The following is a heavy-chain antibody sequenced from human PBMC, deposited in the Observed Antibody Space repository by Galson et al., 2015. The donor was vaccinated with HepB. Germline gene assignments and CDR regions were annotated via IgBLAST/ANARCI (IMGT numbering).Heavy chain of an antibody. CDR1: GFSFSSYS. CDR2: ISSSGGNV. V-gene: IGHV3-48*02. CDR3: ARDRLGYYGMDV. J-gene: IGHJ6*02. Sequence: SLRLSCAASGFSFSSYSMNWVRQAPGKGLEWVSYISSSGGNVYYADSVEGRFIISRDSAKYSLYLQINSLRDDNTAIYYCARDRLGYYGMDVWGLGTAVTVSS. D-gene: IGHD6-19*01.